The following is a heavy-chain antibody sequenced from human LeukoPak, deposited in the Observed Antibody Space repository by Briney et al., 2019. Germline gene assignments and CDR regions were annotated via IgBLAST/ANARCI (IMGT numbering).Heavy chain of an antibody. D-gene: IGHD7-27*01. CDR1: GYSIRSGYY. Sequence: SETLSLTCTVSGYSIRSGYYWGWIRQPPGKGLEWIGSIYHSGSIYHKPSLKSRVTISVDTSKNQFSLKLSSVTAADTAVYYCASRKLGNDYWGQGTLVTVSS. CDR2: IYHSGSI. J-gene: IGHJ4*02. V-gene: IGHV4-38-2*02. CDR3: ASRKLGNDY.